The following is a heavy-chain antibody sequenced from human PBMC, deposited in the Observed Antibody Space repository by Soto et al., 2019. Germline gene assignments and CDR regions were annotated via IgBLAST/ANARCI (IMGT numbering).Heavy chain of an antibody. CDR3: ASYPLNSSCYGMDV. Sequence: QVQLVQSGAAVKKPGASVKVSCKASGYTFTSYGFSWVRQAPGQGLEWMGWISAYNGNTNYAQKLQGRVTMTTDTSTSTAYMELRSLRSDDTAVYYCASYPLNSSCYGMDVWGQGTTVTVSS. CDR1: GYTFTSYG. J-gene: IGHJ6*02. CDR2: ISAYNGNT. V-gene: IGHV1-18*01.